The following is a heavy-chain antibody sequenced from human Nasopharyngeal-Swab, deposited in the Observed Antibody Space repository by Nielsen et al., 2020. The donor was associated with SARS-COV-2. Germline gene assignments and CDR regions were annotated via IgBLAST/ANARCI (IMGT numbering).Heavy chain of an antibody. Sequence: SETLSLTCTVSGGSISSGGYYWSWIRQHPGKGLEWIGYIYYSGSTNYNPSLKSRVTISVDTSKNQFSLKLSSVTAADTAVYYCARGYRASYGDQPDGMDVWGQGTTVTVSS. J-gene: IGHJ6*02. CDR1: GGSISSGGYY. CDR2: IYYSGST. V-gene: IGHV4-61*08. CDR3: ARGYRASYGDQPDGMDV. D-gene: IGHD4-17*01.